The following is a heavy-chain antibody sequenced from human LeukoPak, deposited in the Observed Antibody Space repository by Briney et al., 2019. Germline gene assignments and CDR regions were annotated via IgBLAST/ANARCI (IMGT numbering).Heavy chain of an antibody. CDR2: IHHSGST. D-gene: IGHD6-19*01. CDR3: ARTSSSGLVGGYYFDY. V-gene: IGHV4-39*07. CDR1: GASISGSGYY. Sequence: SETLSLTCAVSGASISGSGYYLGWIRQPPGKGLQWIGSIHHSGSTYYNPSLKSRVTISVDTSKNQFSLKLSSVTAADTAVYYCARTSSSGLVGGYYFDYWGQGTLVTVSS. J-gene: IGHJ4*02.